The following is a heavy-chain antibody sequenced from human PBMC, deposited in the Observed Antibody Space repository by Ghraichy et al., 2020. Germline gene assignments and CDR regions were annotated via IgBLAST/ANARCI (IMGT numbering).Heavy chain of an antibody. J-gene: IGHJ4*02. Sequence: LETLSLTCTVSGGSISSYYWSWIRQPPGKGLEWIGYIYYNGSTNYNPSLKSRVTISVDTSKNQFSLRLSSVTAADTAVYSCARERWSAVAGLYYFDYWGQGTLVTVSS. CDR3: ARERWSAVAGLYYFDY. D-gene: IGHD6-19*01. CDR1: GGSISSYY. CDR2: IYYNGST. V-gene: IGHV4-59*01.